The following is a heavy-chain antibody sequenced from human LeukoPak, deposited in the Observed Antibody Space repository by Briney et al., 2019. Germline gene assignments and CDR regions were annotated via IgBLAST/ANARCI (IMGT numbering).Heavy chain of an antibody. V-gene: IGHV4-38-2*02. CDR1: GYSISSGYY. CDR2: IYHSGST. J-gene: IGHJ4*02. CDR3: ARGGGPLQSFDY. Sequence: SETLSLTCTVSGYSISSGYYWGWIRQPPGKGLEWIGSIYHSGSTYYNPSLKSRVTVSVDTSKNQFSLKLSSVTAADTAVYYCARGGGPLQSFDYWGQGTLVTVSS. D-gene: IGHD4-11*01.